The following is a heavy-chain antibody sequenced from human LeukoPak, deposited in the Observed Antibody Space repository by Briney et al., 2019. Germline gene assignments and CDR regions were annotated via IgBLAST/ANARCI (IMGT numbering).Heavy chain of an antibody. J-gene: IGHJ5*02. CDR1: GDSINSNY. Sequence: PSETLSLTCSVSGDSINSNYWNWIRQAPGKGLECIANNHYSGSDNYNHSLKSRVTMSIDTSRNQFSLRLSSVTAADTAVYLCARRISMQVSPSEDNWLAPWGQGIVVIVSS. D-gene: IGHD2/OR15-2a*01. CDR3: ARRISMQVSPSEDNWLAP. CDR2: NHYSGSD. V-gene: IGHV4-59*12.